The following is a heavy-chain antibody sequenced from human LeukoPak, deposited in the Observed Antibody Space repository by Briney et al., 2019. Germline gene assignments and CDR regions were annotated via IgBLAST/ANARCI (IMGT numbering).Heavy chain of an antibody. CDR3: ARQTGSGLFILP. Sequence: SETLSLTCTVSGGSISSYYWSWIRQPAGKGLEWIGRIYTSGSTNYNPSLKSQVSISIDTSKNQFSLKLTSVTAADTAVYYCARQTGSGLFILPGGQGTLVAVSS. CDR2: IYTSGST. CDR1: GGSISSYY. J-gene: IGHJ4*02. V-gene: IGHV4-4*07. D-gene: IGHD3/OR15-3a*01.